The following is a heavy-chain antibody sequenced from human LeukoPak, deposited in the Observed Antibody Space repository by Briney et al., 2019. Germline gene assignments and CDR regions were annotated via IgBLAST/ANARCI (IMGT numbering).Heavy chain of an antibody. V-gene: IGHV1-8*01. CDR2: MNPNSGNT. Sequence: SVKVSCKASGYTFTSYDINWVRQATGQGLEWMGWMNPNSGNTGYAQKFQGRVTMTRNTSISTAYMELSSLRSEDTAVYYCARGRRLDYGDNGYWGQGTLVTVSS. CDR1: GYTFTSYD. D-gene: IGHD4/OR15-4a*01. CDR3: ARGRRLDYGDNGY. J-gene: IGHJ4*02.